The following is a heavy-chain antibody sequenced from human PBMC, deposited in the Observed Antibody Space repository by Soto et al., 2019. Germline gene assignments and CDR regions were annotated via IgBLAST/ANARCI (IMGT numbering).Heavy chain of an antibody. Sequence: QVQLQESGPGLVKPSQTLSLTCTVSGVSISSGGYYWSWIRQHPVKGLEWLGYIYYTETTFYNPSLGGRVTISVDTSKNQFSLILTSVTAADTAVYYCSRQGPLSDNYYAMDVWGQGTTVIVS. V-gene: IGHV4-31*03. CDR3: SRQGPLSDNYYAMDV. J-gene: IGHJ6*02. CDR1: GVSISSGGYY. CDR2: IYYTETT.